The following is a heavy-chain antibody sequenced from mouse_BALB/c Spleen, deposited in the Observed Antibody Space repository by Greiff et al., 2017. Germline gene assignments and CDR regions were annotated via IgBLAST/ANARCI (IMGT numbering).Heavy chain of an antibody. D-gene: IGHD2-4*01. J-gene: IGHJ4*01. CDR2: ISNGGGST. V-gene: IGHV5-12-2*01. Sequence: EVQVVESGGGLVQPGGSLKLSCAASGFTFSSYTMSWVRQTPEKRLEWVAYISNGGGSTYYPDTVKGRFTISRDNAKNTLYLQMSSLKSEDTAMYYCARPIYYDYDGYAMDYWGQGTSVTVSS. CDR3: ARPIYYDYDGYAMDY. CDR1: GFTFSSYT.